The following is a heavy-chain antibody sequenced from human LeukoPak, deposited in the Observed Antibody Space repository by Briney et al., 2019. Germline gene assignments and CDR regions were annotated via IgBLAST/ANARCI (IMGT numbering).Heavy chain of an antibody. CDR3: ARELGYTSGWLYGYFDY. J-gene: IGHJ4*02. CDR1: GFTFSSYA. V-gene: IGHV3-30-3*01. CDR2: ISYDVGNK. Sequence: GRSLRLSCAASGFTFSSYAMHWVRQAPGKGLEWVAAISYDVGNKYYADSVKGRFTISRDNSKHTLYLQMNSQRAEDTAVYYCARELGYTSGWLYGYFDYWGQGTLVTVSS. D-gene: IGHD6-19*01.